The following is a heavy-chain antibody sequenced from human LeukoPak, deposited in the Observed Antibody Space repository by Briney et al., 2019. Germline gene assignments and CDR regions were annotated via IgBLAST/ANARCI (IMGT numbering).Heavy chain of an antibody. D-gene: IGHD2-21*01. CDR2: FAPEAGET. J-gene: IGHJ4*02. Sequence: TPQKVSCKVSGYTPTALFMPWVRQAPGNGLEWMGRFAPEAGETISAQKFQGRVTMTRDTSIRTDSTELCRVTVVDTWVYCVVRNKAGKSRYYGRQGTLVTVSS. V-gene: IGHV1-24*01. CDR1: GYTPTALF. CDR3: VRNKAGKSRYY.